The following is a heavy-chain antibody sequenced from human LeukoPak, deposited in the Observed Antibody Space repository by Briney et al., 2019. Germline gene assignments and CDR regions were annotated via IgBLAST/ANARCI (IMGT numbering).Heavy chain of an antibody. CDR1: GCTFSSYA. D-gene: IGHD3-22*01. CDR3: ARDKGTYYYDSSGYYY. J-gene: IGHJ4*02. V-gene: IGHV1-69*01. CDR2: IIPIFGTA. Sequence: SVKVSCKASGCTFSSYAISWVRQAPGQGLEWMGGIIPIFGTANYAQKFQGRVTITADESTSTAYMELSSLRSEDTAVYYCARDKGTYYYDSSGYYYWGQGTLVTVSS.